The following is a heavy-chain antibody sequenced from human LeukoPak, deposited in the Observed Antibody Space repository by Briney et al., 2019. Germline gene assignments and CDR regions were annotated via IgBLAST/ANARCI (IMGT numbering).Heavy chain of an antibody. V-gene: IGHV3-23*01. J-gene: IGHJ4*02. CDR2: ISGSGGST. CDR1: GFTFSSYG. CDR3: AKDYAVGSIDY. Sequence: GRSLRLSCAASGFTFSSYGMSWVRQAPGRGLEWVSAISGSGGSTYYADSVKGRFTISRDNSKSTLYLQMESLRAEDTALYYCAKDYAVGSIDYWGQGTLVTVSS. D-gene: IGHD3-16*01.